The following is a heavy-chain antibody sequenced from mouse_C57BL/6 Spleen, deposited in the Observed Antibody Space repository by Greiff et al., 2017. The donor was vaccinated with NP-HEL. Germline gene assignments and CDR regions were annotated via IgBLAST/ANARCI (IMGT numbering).Heavy chain of an antibody. D-gene: IGHD2-4*01. J-gene: IGHJ1*03. Sequence: QVQLQQSGAELAKPGASVKLSCKASGYTFTSYWMHWVKQRPGQGLEWIGYINPSSGYTKYNQKFKDQATLTADKSSSTAYMQLSSLTYEDSAVYYCARSTMITTGDWYFDVWGTGTTVTVSS. V-gene: IGHV1-7*01. CDR2: INPSSGYT. CDR1: GYTFTSYW. CDR3: ARSTMITTGDWYFDV.